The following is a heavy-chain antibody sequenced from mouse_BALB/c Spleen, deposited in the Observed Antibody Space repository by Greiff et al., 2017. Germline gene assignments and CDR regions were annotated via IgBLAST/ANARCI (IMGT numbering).Heavy chain of an antibody. D-gene: IGHD1-1*01. V-gene: IGHV7-1*02. CDR1: GFTFSDFY. Sequence: EVNVVESGGGLVQPGGSLRLSCATSGFTFSDFYMEWVRQPPGKRLEWIAASRNKANDYTTEYSASVKGRFIVSRDTSQSILYLQMNALRAEDTAIYYCARDVYSSWFAYWGQGTLVTVSA. CDR2: SRNKANDYTT. CDR3: ARDVYSSWFAY. J-gene: IGHJ3*01.